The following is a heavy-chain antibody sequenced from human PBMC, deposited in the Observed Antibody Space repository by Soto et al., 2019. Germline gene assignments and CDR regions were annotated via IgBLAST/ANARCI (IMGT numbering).Heavy chain of an antibody. CDR2: ISHDGINK. CDR3: ARGGGYCSGGSCYTY. D-gene: IGHD2-15*01. V-gene: IGHV3-30-3*01. J-gene: IGHJ4*02. CDR1: GFSFSSYA. Sequence: GGSLRLSCTASGFSFSSYAMYWFRQPPGKGLEWVAVISHDGINKHYADTVKGRVTMTRNTSMSTAYMELSSLRSEDTAVYYCARGGGYCSGGSCYTYWGQGTLVTVSS.